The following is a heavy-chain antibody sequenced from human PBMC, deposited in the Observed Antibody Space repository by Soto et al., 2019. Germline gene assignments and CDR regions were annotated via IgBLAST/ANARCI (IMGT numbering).Heavy chain of an antibody. Sequence: SVKGRFTISRDSAKNSLYLQVNSLRAEDTAVYYCARAIGVVVPGATEVIYFDYWGQGTLVTVSS. D-gene: IGHD2-2*01. J-gene: IGHJ4*02. V-gene: IGHV3-21*01. CDR3: ARAIGVVVPGATEVIYFDY.